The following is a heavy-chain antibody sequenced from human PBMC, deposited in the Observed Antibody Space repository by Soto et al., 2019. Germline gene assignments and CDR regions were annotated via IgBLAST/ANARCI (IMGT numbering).Heavy chain of an antibody. J-gene: IGHJ6*03. CDR3: ASVNYDFWSGPRDYYYYYMDV. V-gene: IGHV1-18*01. CDR1: GYTFTSYG. CDR2: ISAYNGNT. D-gene: IGHD3-3*01. Sequence: ASVKVSCKASGYTFTSYGISWVRQAPGQGLEWMGWISAYNGNTNYAQKLQGRVTMTTDTSTSTAYMELRSLRSDDTAVYYCASVNYDFWSGPRDYYYYYMDVWGKGTTVTVSS.